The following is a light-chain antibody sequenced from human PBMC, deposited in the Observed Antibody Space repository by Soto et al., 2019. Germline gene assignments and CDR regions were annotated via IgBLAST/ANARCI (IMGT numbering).Light chain of an antibody. CDR2: AAS. J-gene: IGKJ4*01. V-gene: IGKV1-12*01. CDR1: QGISSW. CDR3: QQADTFPLT. Sequence: DIQMTQSPSSLSASVGDRVTITCRASQGISSWVAWYQQKPGKAPNLLIYAASSLQSGVPSRFSGRGSGTEFTLTISSLQPEDFATYYGQQADTFPLTFGGGTKVEIK.